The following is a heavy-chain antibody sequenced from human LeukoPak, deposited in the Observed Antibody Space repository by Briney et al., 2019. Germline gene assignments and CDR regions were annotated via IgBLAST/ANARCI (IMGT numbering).Heavy chain of an antibody. J-gene: IGHJ4*02. CDR3: ARLGKRGLGMAKIVTGGYYFDY. D-gene: IGHD5-24*01. CDR1: GGSISSYY. Sequence: PSETLSLTCAVSGGSISSYYWSWIRQPPGKGLEWIGYIYYSGSTNYNPSLKSRVTISVDTSKNQFSLKLSSVTAADTAVYYCARLGKRGLGMAKIVTGGYYFDYWGQGTLVTVSS. CDR2: IYYSGST. V-gene: IGHV4-59*01.